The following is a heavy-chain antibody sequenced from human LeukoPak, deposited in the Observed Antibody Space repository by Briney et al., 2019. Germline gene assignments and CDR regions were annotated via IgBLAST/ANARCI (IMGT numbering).Heavy chain of an antibody. Sequence: SETLSLTCTVSGDSISSNYWSWIRQPPGKGLEWIGYIYYSGTTNYNPSLKSRVTISVDTSKNQFSLKLSSVTAADTAVYYCARVTFGGVTHAFDIWGQGTMVTISS. D-gene: IGHD3-16*01. CDR3: ARVTFGGVTHAFDI. V-gene: IGHV4-59*01. CDR2: IYYSGTT. J-gene: IGHJ3*02. CDR1: GDSISSNY.